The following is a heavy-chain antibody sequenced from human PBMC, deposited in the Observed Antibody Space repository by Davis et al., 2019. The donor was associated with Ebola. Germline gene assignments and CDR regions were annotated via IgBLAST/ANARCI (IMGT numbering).Heavy chain of an antibody. CDR2: MNQDGSQK. D-gene: IGHD1-1*01. Sequence: GESLKISCAASGFTISNYWMAWVRQAPGKGQMWVANMNQDGSQKYFVDSVRGRFTISRDNAENSLFLQMSSLRADDTAVYYCGATGVDYLDYWGQGTLVTVSS. J-gene: IGHJ4*02. CDR1: GFTISNYW. V-gene: IGHV3-7*01. CDR3: GATGVDYLDY.